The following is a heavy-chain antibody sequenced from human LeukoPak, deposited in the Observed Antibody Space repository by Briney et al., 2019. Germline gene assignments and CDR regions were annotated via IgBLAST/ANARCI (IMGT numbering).Heavy chain of an antibody. CDR1: GGSISSSSYY. J-gene: IGHJ4*02. CDR2: ISYSGST. Sequence: SETLSLTCTVSGGSISSSSYYWGWIRQPPGKGLEWIGSISYSGSTYYNPSLKSRVTISVDTSKNQFSLKLSSVTAADTAVYYCRAVAGRGLEDYWGQGTLVTVSS. CDR3: RAVAGRGLEDY. D-gene: IGHD6-19*01. V-gene: IGHV4-39*07.